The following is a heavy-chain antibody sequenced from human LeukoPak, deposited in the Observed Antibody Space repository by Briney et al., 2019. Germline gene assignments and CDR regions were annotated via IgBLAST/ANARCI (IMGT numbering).Heavy chain of an antibody. CDR3: AHRQADYFDSSGYYPYFDY. CDR2: ISWDDDK. CDR1: GFSLSTDGVG. V-gene: IGHV2-5*02. D-gene: IGHD3-22*01. J-gene: IGHJ4*02. Sequence: SGPTLVSPTQTLTLTCTLSGFSLSTDGVGVGWIRQPPGKALEWLSLISWDDDKRYSPSLKSRLTITKDTSKNQVVLTMTNLDPMDTATYYCAHRQADYFDSSGYYPYFDYWGQGTLVTVSS.